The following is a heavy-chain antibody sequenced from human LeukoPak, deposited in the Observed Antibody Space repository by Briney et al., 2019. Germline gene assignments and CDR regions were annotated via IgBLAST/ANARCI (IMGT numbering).Heavy chain of an antibody. Sequence: GGSPRLSCAASGFTFNSAWMNWVRQAPGKGLEWVGRIRSKSDGGTTDYAAPVKGRFTISRDDSKNTLYLQMNNLKTDDTAIYYCTTDFTTFWGQGTLVTVSS. CDR1: GFTFNSAW. CDR3: TTDFTTF. D-gene: IGHD1-1*01. J-gene: IGHJ4*02. V-gene: IGHV3-15*07. CDR2: IRSKSDGGTT.